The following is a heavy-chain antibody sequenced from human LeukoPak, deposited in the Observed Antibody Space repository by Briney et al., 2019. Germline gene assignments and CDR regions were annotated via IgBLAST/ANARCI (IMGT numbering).Heavy chain of an antibody. CDR1: GGSISSGGYY. CDR3: ARTYVWGSYRYKGDAFDI. CDR2: IYHSGST. Sequence: PSQTLSLTCTVSGGSISSGGYYWSWIRQPPGKGLEWIGYIYHSGSTYYNPSLKSRVTISVDRSKNQFSLKLSSVTAADTAVYYCARTYVWGSYRYKGDAFDIWGQGTMVTVSS. J-gene: IGHJ3*02. V-gene: IGHV4-30-2*01. D-gene: IGHD3-16*02.